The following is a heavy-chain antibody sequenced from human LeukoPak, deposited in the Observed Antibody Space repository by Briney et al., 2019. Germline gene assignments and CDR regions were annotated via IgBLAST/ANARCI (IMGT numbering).Heavy chain of an antibody. V-gene: IGHV4-39*01. Sequence: PSETLSLTCTVSGGSISSTIYYWGWIRQPPGKGLEWIGSIYYSANTYYNPSLKSRVTISVDTSKNQFSLKLSSVTAADTAMYYCARLAPGGALDYWGQGTLVTVSS. J-gene: IGHJ4*02. CDR2: IYYSANT. CDR3: ARLAPGGALDY. CDR1: GGSISSTIYY. D-gene: IGHD3-16*01.